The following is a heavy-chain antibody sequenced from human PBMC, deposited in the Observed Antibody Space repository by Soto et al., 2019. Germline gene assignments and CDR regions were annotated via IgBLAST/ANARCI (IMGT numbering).Heavy chain of an antibody. CDR3: ASPSYSGSYSYYYAMDV. CDR1: GYTFSSYG. J-gene: IGHJ6*02. V-gene: IGHV1-18*01. D-gene: IGHD1-26*01. Sequence: ASVKVSCKASGYTFSSYGISWVRQAPGQGLEWMGGIIPIFGNTNYAQKLQGRVTMTTDTSTSTAYMELRSLRSDDTAVYYCASPSYSGSYSYYYAMDVWGQGTTVTAP. CDR2: IIPIFGNT.